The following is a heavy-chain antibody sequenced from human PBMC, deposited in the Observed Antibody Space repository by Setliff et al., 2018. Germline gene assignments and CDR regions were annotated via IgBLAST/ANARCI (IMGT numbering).Heavy chain of an antibody. D-gene: IGHD2-2*01. J-gene: IGHJ4*02. CDR3: ATYSTLGYCSSTSCYGHFDY. CDR1: GYTLTELS. CDR2: FDPEDGET. V-gene: IGHV1-24*01. Sequence: ASVTVSCKVSGYTLTELSMHWVRQAPGKGLEWMGGFDPEDGETIYAQKFQGRVTMTEDTSTDTAYMELSSLRSEDTAVYYCATYSTLGYCSSTSCYGHFDYWGQGTLVTVS.